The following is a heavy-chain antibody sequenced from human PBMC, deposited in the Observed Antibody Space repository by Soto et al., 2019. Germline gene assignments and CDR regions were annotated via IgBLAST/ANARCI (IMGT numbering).Heavy chain of an antibody. CDR1: GFTFSAYA. CDR3: AKAVHGDSPRPDS. CDR2: IGDTTAIT. Sequence: EVQLLESGGGLVQPGGSLRLSCAAAGFTFSAYAMIWVRQAPGKGLEWVSMIGDTTAITYYADSVKGRFTISRDNSKNTLFLQMNSLRVEDTATYYCAKAVHGDSPRPDSWGQGTLVSVSS. D-gene: IGHD2-21*02. V-gene: IGHV3-23*01. J-gene: IGHJ4*02.